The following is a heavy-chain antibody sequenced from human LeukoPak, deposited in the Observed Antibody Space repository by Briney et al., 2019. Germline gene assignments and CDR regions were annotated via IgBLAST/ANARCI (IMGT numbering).Heavy chain of an antibody. CDR2: IYYSGST. CDR1: GGSISSYY. D-gene: IGHD4-17*01. J-gene: IGHJ4*02. CDR3: ARLYGDYAHFDY. V-gene: IGHV4-59*08. Sequence: PSETLSLTCTVSGGSISSYYWSWIRQPPGKGLEWIGYIYYSGSTNYNPSLKSRVTISVDTSKNQFSLKLSSVTAADTAVYYCARLYGDYAHFDYWAREPWSPPPQ.